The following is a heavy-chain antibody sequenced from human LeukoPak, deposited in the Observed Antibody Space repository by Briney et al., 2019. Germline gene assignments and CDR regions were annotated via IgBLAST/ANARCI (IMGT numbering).Heavy chain of an antibody. CDR3: AGDNSGSIDY. CDR2: IWSDGVNK. D-gene: IGHD3-10*01. Sequence: GGSLRLSCAASGFTFSSYAMHWVRQAPGKGLEWVALIWSDGVNKYYSDSVKGRFIISRDNSKNTLFLQMNSLRAEDTAVYYCAGDNSGSIDYWGQGTLVTVSS. V-gene: IGHV3-33*01. CDR1: GFTFSSYA. J-gene: IGHJ4*02.